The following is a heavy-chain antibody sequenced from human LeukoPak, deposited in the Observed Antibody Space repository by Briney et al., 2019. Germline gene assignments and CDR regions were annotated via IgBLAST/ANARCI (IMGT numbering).Heavy chain of an antibody. CDR3: ARGVSDCSGGTCHSGRFDP. CDR1: GYTFTGYY. J-gene: IGHJ5*02. CDR2: INPSSGGT. V-gene: IGHV1-2*02. Sequence: ASVNVSCTASGYTFTGYYIHWIRQAHGQGLELKGLINPSSGGTNYAQNFQGRLTMTRDTSISTAYMELSRLAFDDTAVYYCARGVSDCSGGTCHSGRFDPWGQGTLVTVSS. D-gene: IGHD2-15*01.